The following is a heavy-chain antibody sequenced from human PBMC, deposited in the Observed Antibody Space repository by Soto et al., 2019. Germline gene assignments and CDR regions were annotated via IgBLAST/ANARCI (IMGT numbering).Heavy chain of an antibody. V-gene: IGHV4-61*01. D-gene: IGHD3-22*01. Sequence: PSETLSLTCTVSGGSVSSGSYYWSWIRQHPGKGLEWIGYIYYSGSTNYNPSLKSRVTISVDTSKNQFSLKLSSVTAADTAVYYCATFYYDTGAKGYYDHVMDFWGKGTTVTVSS. CDR1: GGSVSSGSYY. CDR3: ATFYYDTGAKGYYDHVMDF. CDR2: IYYSGST. J-gene: IGHJ6*04.